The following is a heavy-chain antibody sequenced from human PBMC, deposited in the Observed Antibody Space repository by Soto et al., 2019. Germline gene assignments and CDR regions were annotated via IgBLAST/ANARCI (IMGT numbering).Heavy chain of an antibody. V-gene: IGHV4-59*01. D-gene: IGHD6-19*01. J-gene: IGHJ5*02. CDR2: IYYSEST. CDR3: ARDRGLGSGWYGWFDP. CDR1: GGSISSYF. Sequence: QVQLQESGPGLVKPSETLSLTCTVSGGSISSYFWSWIRQPPGKGLEWIGYIYYSESTNYNPSLKSRVTISVDTSKNPFSLKLSSVTAADTAVYYCARDRGLGSGWYGWFDPWGQGTLVTVSS.